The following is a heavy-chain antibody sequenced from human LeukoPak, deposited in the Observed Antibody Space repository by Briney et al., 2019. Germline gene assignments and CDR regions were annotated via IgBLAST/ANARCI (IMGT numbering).Heavy chain of an antibody. V-gene: IGHV3-9*01. CDR1: GFTFDDYA. CDR3: AKARDGCFDY. J-gene: IGHJ4*02. D-gene: IGHD5-24*01. CDR2: ISRNSGSI. Sequence: GRSLRLSCAASGFTFDDYAMHWVRHAPGRGLEWVSGISRNSGSIGYADSVKGRFTISRDNAKNSLYLQMNSLRAEDTALYYCAKARDGCFDYWGQGTLVTVSS.